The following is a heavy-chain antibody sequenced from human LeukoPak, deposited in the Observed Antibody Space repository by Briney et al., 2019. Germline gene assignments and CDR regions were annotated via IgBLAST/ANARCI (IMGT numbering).Heavy chain of an antibody. J-gene: IGHJ4*02. CDR1: GFTFSSYA. Sequence: PGRSLRLSCAASGFTFSSYAMHWVRQAPGKGLEWVAVISYDGSNKYYADSVKGRFTISRDNSKNTLYLQMNSLRAEDTAVYYCAREGPHYGSLDYWGQGTLVTVSS. CDR3: AREGPHYGSLDY. D-gene: IGHD3-22*01. V-gene: IGHV3-30*04. CDR2: ISYDGSNK.